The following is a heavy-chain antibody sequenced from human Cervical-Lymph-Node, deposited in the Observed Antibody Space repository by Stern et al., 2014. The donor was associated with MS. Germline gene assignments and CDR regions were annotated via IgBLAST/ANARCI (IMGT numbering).Heavy chain of an antibody. J-gene: IGHJ4*02. D-gene: IGHD6-6*01. CDR3: ARGGSSSPPFDY. Sequence: QVQLQESGPGLVKPSETLSLTCTVSGGSISYSYWSWIRQPPGKGLEWIGYIYYSGSTNYNPSLKSRVTISVDTSKNQFSLKLSSVTAADTAVYYCARGGSSSPPFDYWGQGTLVTVSS. CDR2: IYYSGST. CDR1: GGSISYSY. V-gene: IGHV4-59*01.